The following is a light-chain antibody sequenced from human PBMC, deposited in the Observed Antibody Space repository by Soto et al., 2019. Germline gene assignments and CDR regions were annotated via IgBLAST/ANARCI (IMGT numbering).Light chain of an antibody. CDR2: GAS. CDR1: QSVSSSY. Sequence: EIVLTQSPGTLSLSPGERATLSCRASQSVSSSYLAWYQQKSGQAPRLLIYGASSRATGIPDRFSGSGSGTDFTLTISRLAPEDFAVYYCQQYGSSLFTFGGGTKVEIK. CDR3: QQYGSSLFT. V-gene: IGKV3-20*01. J-gene: IGKJ4*01.